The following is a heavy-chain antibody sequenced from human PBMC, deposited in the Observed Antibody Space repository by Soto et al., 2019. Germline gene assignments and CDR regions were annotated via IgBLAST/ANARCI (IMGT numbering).Heavy chain of an antibody. CDR2: ISSNSSTI. J-gene: IGHJ6*02. D-gene: IGHD6-19*01. CDR1: GLTFSSYS. V-gene: IGHV3-48*01. Sequence: PGGSLRLSCAASGLTFSSYSMNWVRQAPGKGLEWVAFISSNSSTIYYADSVKGRFTISRDNSKNTLYLQMNSLRAEDTAVYYCARDGRISGWYNYYYGMDVWGQGTTVTVSS. CDR3: ARDGRISGWYNYYYGMDV.